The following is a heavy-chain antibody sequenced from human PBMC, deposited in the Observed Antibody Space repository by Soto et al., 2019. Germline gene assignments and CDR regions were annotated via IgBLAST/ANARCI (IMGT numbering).Heavy chain of an antibody. CDR1: GGTFSSYA. V-gene: IGHV1-69*13. Sequence: SVKVSCKASGGTFSSYAISWVRQAPGQGLEWMGGIIPIFGTANYAQKFQGRVTITADESTSTAYMELSSLRSEDTAVYYCAKDRLTYCSSTSCYNLFDYWGQGTLVTVSS. J-gene: IGHJ4*02. CDR3: AKDRLTYCSSTSCYNLFDY. CDR2: IIPIFGTA. D-gene: IGHD2-2*02.